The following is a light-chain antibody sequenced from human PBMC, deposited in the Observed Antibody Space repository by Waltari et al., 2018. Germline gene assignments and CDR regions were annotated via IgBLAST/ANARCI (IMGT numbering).Light chain of an antibody. CDR2: NFN. J-gene: IGLJ2*01. Sequence: SYELIQPPSVSVSPGQMARITCSGAALATNYAFWYRQKPGQAPLLVMYNFNERPSGIPGRFSGSVSGTTATLTISRVQAEDEADYYCQSADSTGTSVLFGGGTKLTVL. CDR1: ALATNY. CDR3: QSADSTGTSVL. V-gene: IGLV3-25*03.